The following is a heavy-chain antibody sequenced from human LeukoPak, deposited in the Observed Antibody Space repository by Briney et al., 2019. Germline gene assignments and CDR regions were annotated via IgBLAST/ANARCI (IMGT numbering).Heavy chain of an antibody. J-gene: IGHJ3*02. Sequence: GGSLRLSCAASGFTFSSYWMHWVRQAPGKGLVWVSRINSDGSSTSYAYSVKGRFTISRDNAKNTLYLQMNSLRAEDTAVYYCARDDSSGWWGADAFDIWGQGTMVTVSS. CDR3: ARDDSSGWWGADAFDI. V-gene: IGHV3-74*01. D-gene: IGHD6-19*01. CDR2: INSDGSST. CDR1: GFTFSSYW.